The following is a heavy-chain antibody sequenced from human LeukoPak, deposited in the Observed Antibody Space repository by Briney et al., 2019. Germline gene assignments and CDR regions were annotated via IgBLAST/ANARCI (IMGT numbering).Heavy chain of an antibody. J-gene: IGHJ4*02. Sequence: GGSLRLSCAASGFTFSSYSKNWVRQAPGKGLEWVSSISSSSSYIYYADSVKGRFTISRDNAKNSLYLQMNSLRAEDTAVYYCARDSMVRGVIITRFFDYWGQGTLVTVSS. CDR2: ISSSSSYI. CDR3: ARDSMVRGVIITRFFDY. CDR1: GFTFSSYS. D-gene: IGHD3-10*01. V-gene: IGHV3-21*01.